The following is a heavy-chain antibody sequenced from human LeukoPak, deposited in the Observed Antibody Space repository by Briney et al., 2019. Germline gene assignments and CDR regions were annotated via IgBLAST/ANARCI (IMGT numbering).Heavy chain of an antibody. Sequence: PSETLSLTCTVSDGSISSGNYYWSWIRQPAGKGLEWIGEINHSGSTNYNPSLKSRVTISVDTSKNQFSLKLSSVTAADTAVYYCARVRFRGSYGYWGQGTLVTVSS. CDR2: INHSGST. D-gene: IGHD1-26*01. CDR3: ARVRFRGSYGY. CDR1: DGSISSGNYY. V-gene: IGHV4-61*10. J-gene: IGHJ4*02.